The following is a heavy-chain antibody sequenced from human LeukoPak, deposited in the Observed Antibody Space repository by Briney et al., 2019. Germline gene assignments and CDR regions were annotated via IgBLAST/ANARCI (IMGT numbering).Heavy chain of an antibody. CDR2: IYYSGST. CDR3: ARSGAGGATPFDY. Sequence: SETLSLTCTVSGGSVSSGSYYWSWIRQPPGKGLEWIGYIYYSGSTNYNPSLKSRVTISVDTSKNQFSLKPSSVTAADTAVYYCARSGAGGATPFDYWGQGTLVTVSS. J-gene: IGHJ4*02. D-gene: IGHD1-26*01. V-gene: IGHV4-61*01. CDR1: GGSVSSGSYY.